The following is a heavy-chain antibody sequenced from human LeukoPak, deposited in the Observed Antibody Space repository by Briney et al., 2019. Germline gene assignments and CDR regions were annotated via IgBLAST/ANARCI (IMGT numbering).Heavy chain of an antibody. D-gene: IGHD3-22*01. Sequence: ASVKVSCKASGYTFTGYYMHWVRQAPGQGLEWMGWSNPNSGGTNYAQKFQGRVTKTRDTSISTAYMELSRLRSDDTAVYYCARDRDYYDSSGYYYWGQGTLVTVSS. CDR3: ARDRDYYDSSGYYY. CDR1: GYTFTGYY. V-gene: IGHV1-2*02. J-gene: IGHJ4*02. CDR2: SNPNSGGT.